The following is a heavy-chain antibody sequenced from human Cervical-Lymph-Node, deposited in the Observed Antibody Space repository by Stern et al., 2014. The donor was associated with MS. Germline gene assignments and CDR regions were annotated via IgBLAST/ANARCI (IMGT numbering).Heavy chain of an antibody. CDR2: ISHDGSNR. J-gene: IGHJ5*02. V-gene: IGHV3-30-3*01. CDR1: GFTFGSHA. Sequence: VQLVESGGGVVQPGRSLTLSCAASGFTFGSHAFHWVRQAPGQGLGWVALISHDGSNRYYADSVQGRFTITRDNSGSTLYVEMNSLTSEDTAMYYCARGSAIGRCSSLRCQRGQNWFDPWGQGTLVTVSS. CDR3: ARGSAIGRCSSLRCQRGQNWFDP. D-gene: IGHD2-2*01.